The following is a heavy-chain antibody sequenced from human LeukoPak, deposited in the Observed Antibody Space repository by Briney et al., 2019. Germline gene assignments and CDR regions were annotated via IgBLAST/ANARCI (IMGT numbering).Heavy chain of an antibody. CDR1: GFTVSSSY. CDR3: ARASRSPGYSSGYYPYYFDY. Sequence: GGSLRLSCAASGFTVSSSYMTWVRQAPGKGLEWVSTIYSGGSTYYPDSVKGRFTISRDNSTNTLYLQMDSLRAEDTAVYYCARASRSPGYSSGYYPYYFDYWGQGTLVTVSS. J-gene: IGHJ4*02. V-gene: IGHV3-66*01. D-gene: IGHD6-19*01. CDR2: IYSGGST.